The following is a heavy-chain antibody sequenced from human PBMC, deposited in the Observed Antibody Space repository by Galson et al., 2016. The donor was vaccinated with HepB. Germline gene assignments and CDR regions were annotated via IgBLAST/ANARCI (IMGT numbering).Heavy chain of an antibody. Sequence: SLRLSCAASGFIFSTYDMHWVRQPTGRGLEWVSAIGTVGDTHYPDSVKGRFTIPRENAKTSLYLQMNSLRAGDTAVYYCVRGRALWELPPYYGMNVWGQGTTVIVSS. J-gene: IGHJ6*02. CDR3: VRGRALWELPPYYGMNV. D-gene: IGHD1-26*01. V-gene: IGHV3-13*04. CDR2: IGTVGDT. CDR1: GFIFSTYD.